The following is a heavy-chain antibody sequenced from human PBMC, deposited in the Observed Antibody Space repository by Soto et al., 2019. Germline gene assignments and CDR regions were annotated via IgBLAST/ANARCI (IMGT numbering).Heavy chain of an antibody. CDR1: GFTFSGYI. Sequence: QVQLVESGGGVVQPGRSLRLSCAASGFTFSGYIMHWVRQAPGKGLEWVAAISFDGSNEYYADSVKGRFTISRDKSKNTVYLQMNSLRAEDTAVYYCARDHNSHDAFDIWGQGTMVTVSS. CDR2: ISFDGSNE. CDR3: ARDHNSHDAFDI. D-gene: IGHD1-20*01. V-gene: IGHV3-30*03. J-gene: IGHJ3*02.